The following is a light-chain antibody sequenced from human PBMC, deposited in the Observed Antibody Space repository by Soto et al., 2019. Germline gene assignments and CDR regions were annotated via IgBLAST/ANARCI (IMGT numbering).Light chain of an antibody. CDR3: QQYNNWPPLT. Sequence: EIVMTQSPATLSVSPGERATLSCRASQSVRSNLAWYQHKPGQAPRLLIYGASTRATGIPARFSGTGSGTELTLTISSLQSEDFAVYYCQQYNNWPPLTFGGGTKVEIK. V-gene: IGKV3-15*01. J-gene: IGKJ4*01. CDR2: GAS. CDR1: QSVRSN.